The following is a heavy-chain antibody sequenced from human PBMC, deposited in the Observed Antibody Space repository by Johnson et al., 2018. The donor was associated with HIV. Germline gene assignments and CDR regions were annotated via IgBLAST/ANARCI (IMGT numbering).Heavy chain of an antibody. CDR2: IAHDESIT. Sequence: QMLLVESGGGVVQPGGSLRLSCAASGFTFADYGMHWVRQPPGKGLEWVAFIAHDESITHYADSVKGRFTMSRDNSKNTLYLHMKSLRPEDTSIYYCAKDDNLGVWYSDAFDVWGQWTVVTVSS. J-gene: IGHJ3*01. D-gene: IGHD6-19*01. CDR1: GFTFADYG. CDR3: AKDDNLGVWYSDAFDV. V-gene: IGHV3-30*02.